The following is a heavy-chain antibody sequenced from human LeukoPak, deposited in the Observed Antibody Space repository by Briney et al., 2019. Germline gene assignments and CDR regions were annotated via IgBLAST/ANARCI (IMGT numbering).Heavy chain of an antibody. Sequence: ASVKVSCKASGYTFTNYGISWVRQAPGQGLEWMGWISGYSGNTIYAQKLRGRVTMTTDTSTSTAYMDLRSLISDDTAIYYCARDARADYYYGMDVWGQGTTVTVSS. V-gene: IGHV1-18*01. J-gene: IGHJ6*02. CDR3: ARDARADYYYGMDV. CDR1: GYTFTNYG. CDR2: ISGYSGNT.